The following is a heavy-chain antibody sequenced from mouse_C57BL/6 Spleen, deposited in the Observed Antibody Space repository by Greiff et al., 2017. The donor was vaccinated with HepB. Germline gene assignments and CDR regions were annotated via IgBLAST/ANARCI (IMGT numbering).Heavy chain of an antibody. CDR3: ARRGNYLLWDFDV. CDR1: GYTFTGYW. Sequence: VQGVESGAELMKPGASVKLSCKATGYTFTGYWIEWVKQRPGHGLEWIGEILPGSGSTNYNEKYKGKATFTADTSSNTAYMQLSRLTTDDSAIYYCARRGNYLLWDFDVWGTGTTVTVSS. J-gene: IGHJ1*03. CDR2: ILPGSGST. V-gene: IGHV1-9*01. D-gene: IGHD2-1*01.